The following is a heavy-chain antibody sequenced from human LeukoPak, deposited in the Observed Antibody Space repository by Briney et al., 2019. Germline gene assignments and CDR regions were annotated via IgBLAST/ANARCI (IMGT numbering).Heavy chain of an antibody. Sequence: ASVKVSCKASGYTFTSYGISWVRQAPGQGLEWMGWISAYNGNTNYAQKLQGRVTMTTDTSTSTAYMELRSLRSDDTAVYYCARGAGPDYGDYGGRYDYWGQGTLVTVSS. D-gene: IGHD4-17*01. V-gene: IGHV1-18*01. CDR2: ISAYNGNT. CDR1: GYTFTSYG. J-gene: IGHJ4*02. CDR3: ARGAGPDYGDYGGRYDY.